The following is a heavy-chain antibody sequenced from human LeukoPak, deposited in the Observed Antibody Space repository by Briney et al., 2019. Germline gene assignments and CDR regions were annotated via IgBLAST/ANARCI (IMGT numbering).Heavy chain of an antibody. J-gene: IGHJ5*02. Sequence: GGSLRLSCAASGFTFSSNGMHWVRQAPGKGLEWVAVISYDGSNKHYADSVKGRFTISRDNAKNSLYLQMNSLRAEDTAVYYCARLGLFPNWFDPWGQGTLVTVSS. D-gene: IGHD3-22*01. CDR2: ISYDGSNK. V-gene: IGHV3-30*03. CDR3: ARLGLFPNWFDP. CDR1: GFTFSSNG.